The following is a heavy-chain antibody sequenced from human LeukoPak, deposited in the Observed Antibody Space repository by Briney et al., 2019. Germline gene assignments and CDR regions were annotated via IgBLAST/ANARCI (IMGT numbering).Heavy chain of an antibody. CDR1: GGSFSGYY. CDR3: ASGARGSYFGY. D-gene: IGHD1-26*01. CDR2: INHSGST. Sequence: SETLSLTCAVYGGSFSGYYWSWIRQPPGKGLEWIGEINHSGSTNYNPSLKSRVTISVDTSKNQFSLKLSSVTAADTAVYYCASGARGSYFGYWGQGTLVTVSS. V-gene: IGHV4-34*01. J-gene: IGHJ4*02.